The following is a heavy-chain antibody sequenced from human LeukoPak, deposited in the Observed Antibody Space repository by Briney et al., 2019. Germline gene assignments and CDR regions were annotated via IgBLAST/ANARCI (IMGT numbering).Heavy chain of an antibody. V-gene: IGHV3-21*01. CDR2: ISSSSTYI. D-gene: IGHD6-19*01. CDR1: GFTFSTYS. CDR3: ARDLNTGYSSGWYIDY. Sequence: GGSLRLSCAASGFTFSTYSMNWVRQAPGKGLEWVSSISSSSTYIYYADSVKGRFTVSRDNAKNSLYLQMNSLRAEDTAVYYCARDLNTGYSSGWYIDYWGQGTLVTVSS. J-gene: IGHJ4*02.